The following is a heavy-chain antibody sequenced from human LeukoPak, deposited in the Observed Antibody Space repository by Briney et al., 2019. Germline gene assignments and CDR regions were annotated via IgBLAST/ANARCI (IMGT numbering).Heavy chain of an antibody. CDR1: GFTFSSYW. V-gene: IGHV3-7*01. Sequence: PGGSLRLSCAASGFTFSSYWMRWVRQAPGKGLEGVANIKQDGSEKYYVDSVKGRFTISRDNAKNSLYLQMNSLRAEDTAVYYCARGAGGRYPFDYWGQGTLVTVSS. CDR2: IKQDGSEK. D-gene: IGHD1-26*01. CDR3: ARGAGGRYPFDY. J-gene: IGHJ4*02.